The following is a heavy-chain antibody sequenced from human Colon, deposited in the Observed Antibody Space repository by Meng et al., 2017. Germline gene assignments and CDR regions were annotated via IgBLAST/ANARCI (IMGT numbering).Heavy chain of an antibody. CDR3: ASTENHF. D-gene: IGHD1-26*01. J-gene: IGHJ4*02. Sequence: QVQLQQSGPGLVKPSQTLSLTCAISGDSVSSKSAACSWIRQSPSRGLEWLGRTYYRSKLYNDYAVSVKSRISINPDTSKNQFSLRLNSVTPEDTAVYYCASTENHFWGQGTLVTVSS. CDR1: GDSVSSKSAA. V-gene: IGHV6-1*01. CDR2: TYYRSKLYN.